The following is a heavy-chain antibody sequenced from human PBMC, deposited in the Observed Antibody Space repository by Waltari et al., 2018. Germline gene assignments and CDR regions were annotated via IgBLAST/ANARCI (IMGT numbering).Heavy chain of an antibody. D-gene: IGHD6-19*01. CDR2: IYQSGRT. J-gene: IGHJ6*02. CDR1: GGSISSGGYY. Sequence: QVQLQESGPGLVKPSQTLSLTCTVSGGSISSGGYYWSWIRQHPGKGLEWIGYIYQSGRTGYNPALKSRVTISVDRSKNQFSLKLSSVTAADTAVYYCARDHLAFSGWYYYGMDVWGQGTTVTVSS. CDR3: ARDHLAFSGWYYYGMDV. V-gene: IGHV4-31*03.